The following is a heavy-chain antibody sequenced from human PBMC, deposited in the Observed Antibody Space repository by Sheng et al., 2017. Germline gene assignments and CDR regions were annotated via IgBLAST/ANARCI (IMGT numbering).Heavy chain of an antibody. D-gene: IGHD3-10*01. Sequence: QVQLQESGPGLVKPSETLSLTCAVSGYSISSGYYWGWIRQPPGKGLEWIGSIYHSGSTYYNPSLKSRVTISVDTSKNQFSLKLSSVTAADTAVYYCARNSGSGRGWFDPWGQGNPGSPSPQ. CDR1: GYSISSGYY. J-gene: IGHJ5*02. CDR2: IYHSGST. V-gene: IGHV4-38-2*01. CDR3: ARNSGSGRGWFDP.